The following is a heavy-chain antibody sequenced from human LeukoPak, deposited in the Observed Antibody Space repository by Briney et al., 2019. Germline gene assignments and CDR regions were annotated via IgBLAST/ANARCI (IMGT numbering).Heavy chain of an antibody. D-gene: IGHD3-10*01. V-gene: IGHV3-13*01. Sequence: GGSLRLSCAASGFTFSSYDMHWVRQATGKGLEWVSAIGTAGDTYYPGSVKGRFTISRENAKNSLYLQMNSLRAGDTAVYYCARARSGSYLRFDPWGQGTLVTVSS. CDR3: ARARSGSYLRFDP. CDR1: GFTFSSYD. J-gene: IGHJ5*02. CDR2: IGTAGDT.